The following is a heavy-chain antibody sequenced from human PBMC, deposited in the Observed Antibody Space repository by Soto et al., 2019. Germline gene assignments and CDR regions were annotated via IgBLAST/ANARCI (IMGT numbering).Heavy chain of an antibody. V-gene: IGHV3-48*02. D-gene: IGHD1-20*01. Sequence: GGSLRLSCAASGFTFSSYGMNWVRQAPGKGLEWVSYISSSSSTIYYADSVKGRFTISRDNAKNSLYLQMNSLRDEDTAVYYCARVREPVDNWKGLYYYGLDVWGQGTTVTVSS. CDR2: ISSSSSTI. J-gene: IGHJ6*02. CDR3: ARVREPVDNWKGLYYYGLDV. CDR1: GFTFSSYG.